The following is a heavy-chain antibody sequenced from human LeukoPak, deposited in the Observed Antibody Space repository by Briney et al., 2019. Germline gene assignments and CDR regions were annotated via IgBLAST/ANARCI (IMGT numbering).Heavy chain of an antibody. V-gene: IGHV3-7*04. CDR2: IKEDGSKN. D-gene: IGHD5-12*01. CDR3: ARGGSGYSGLDY. Sequence: PGGSLRLSCAASGFTFSSYWMSWVRQAPGKGLEWLANIKEDGSKNNYVDSVKGRFTISRENAKNSLYLQMNSLRAEDTAVYYCARGGSGYSGLDYWGPGTLVTVSS. J-gene: IGHJ4*02. CDR1: GFTFSSYW.